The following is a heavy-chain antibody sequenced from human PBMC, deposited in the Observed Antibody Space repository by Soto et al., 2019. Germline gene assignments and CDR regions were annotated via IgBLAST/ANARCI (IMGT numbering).Heavy chain of an antibody. D-gene: IGHD1-26*01. CDR1: GGSISSGAYY. Sequence: SETLSLTCTVSGGSISSGAYYWSWIRQHPGKGLEWIGYIYFSGSTYYNPSLKSRVTISVDTSKNQFSLQLYSVTAADTAVYYCAKHSGSYGLDYWGQGTLVTVSS. J-gene: IGHJ4*02. V-gene: IGHV4-31*03. CDR3: AKHSGSYGLDY. CDR2: IYFSGST.